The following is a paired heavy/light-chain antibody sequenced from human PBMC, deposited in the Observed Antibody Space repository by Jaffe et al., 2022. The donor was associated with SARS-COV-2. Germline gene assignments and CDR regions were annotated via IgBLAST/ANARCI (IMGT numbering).Heavy chain of an antibody. J-gene: IGHJ3*02. V-gene: IGHV3-15*01. CDR1: GFTFSNAW. CDR2: IKSKTDGGTT. CDR3: TTSPWIQLWFFNEGETTEAFDI. D-gene: IGHD5-18*01. Sequence: EVQLVESGGGLVKPGGSLRLSCAASGFTFSNAWMSWVRQAPGKGLEWVGRIKSKTDGGTTDYAAPVKGRFTISRDDSKNTLYLQMNSLKTEDTAVYYCTTSPWIQLWFFNEGETTEAFDIWGQGTMVTVSS.
Light chain of an antibody. V-gene: IGLV1-47*01. CDR3: AAWDDSLSGRVV. J-gene: IGLJ2*01. CDR2: RNN. CDR1: SSNIGSNY. Sequence: QSVLTQPPSASGTPGQRVTISCSGSSSNIGSNYVYWYQQLPGTAPKLLIYRNNQRPSGVPDRFSGSKSGTSASLAISGLRSEDEADYYCAAWDDSLSGRVVFGGGTKLTVL.